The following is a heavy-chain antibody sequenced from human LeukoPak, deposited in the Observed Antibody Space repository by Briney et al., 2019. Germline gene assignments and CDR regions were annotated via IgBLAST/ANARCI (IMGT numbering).Heavy chain of an antibody. J-gene: IGHJ5*02. Sequence: SETLSLTCTVSGGSISSYYWSWIRQPPGKGLELIGYIYYSGSTNYNPSLKSRVTISVDTSKNQFSLKLSSVTAADTAVYYCARDLGSGSNGWFVPWGQGNLVTVSS. D-gene: IGHD3-10*02. CDR2: IYYSGST. V-gene: IGHV4-59*01. CDR3: ARDLGSGSNGWFVP. CDR1: GGSISSYY.